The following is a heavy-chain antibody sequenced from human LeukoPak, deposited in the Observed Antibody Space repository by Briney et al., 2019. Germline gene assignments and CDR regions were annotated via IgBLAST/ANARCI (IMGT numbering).Heavy chain of an antibody. CDR2: FDPEDGET. CDR1: GYTFSIYN. V-gene: IGHV1-24*01. D-gene: IGHD3-22*01. J-gene: IGHJ4*02. CDR3: ATDLAITMIVVVDGPRDY. Sequence: ASVKVSCKASGYTFSIYNMHWVRQAPGKGLEWMGGFDPEDGETIYAQKFQGRVTMTEDTSTDTAYMELSSLRSEDTAVYYCATDLAITMIVVVDGPRDYWGQGTLVTVSS.